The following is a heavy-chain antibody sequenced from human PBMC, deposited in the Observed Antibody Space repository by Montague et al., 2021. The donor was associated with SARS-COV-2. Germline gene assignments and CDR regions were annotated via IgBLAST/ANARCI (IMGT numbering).Heavy chain of an antibody. D-gene: IGHD2-2*02. J-gene: IGHJ6*03. CDR2: IHHGGST. Sequence: SETLSLTCAVHGGSFSTYSWNWIRQPPGKGLEWIGGIHHGGSTNYNPSLKSRVTISADTSKNQFSLKLTSVAAADTAVYYCARLGDGVVPSPILEVGPYYSYCLMGVWGKGTTVTVSS. V-gene: IGHV4-34*01. CDR1: GGSFSTYS. CDR3: ARLGDGVVPSPILEVGPYYSYCLMGV.